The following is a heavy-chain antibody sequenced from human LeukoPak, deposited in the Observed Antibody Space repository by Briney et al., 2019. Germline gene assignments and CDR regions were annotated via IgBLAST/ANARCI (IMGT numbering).Heavy chain of an antibody. V-gene: IGHV3-74*01. CDR1: GFTFSSYW. CDR3: ARDLGYCSSTSCYTVSWFDP. Sequence: GTSPRLSCAASGFTFSSYWMHWVRQAPGKGLVWVSRINSDGSSTSYADSVKGRFTISRDNAKNTLYLQMNSLRAEDTAVYYCARDLGYCSSTSCYTVSWFDPWGQGTLVTVSS. D-gene: IGHD2-2*02. CDR2: INSDGSST. J-gene: IGHJ5*02.